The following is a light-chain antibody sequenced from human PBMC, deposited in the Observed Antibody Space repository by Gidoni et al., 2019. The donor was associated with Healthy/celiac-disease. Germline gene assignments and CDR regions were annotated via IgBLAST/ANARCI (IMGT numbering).Light chain of an antibody. Sequence: SALPQPASVSRSPGQSITISCTGTSSDVGGYNYVSWYQQHPGKAPKLMIYEVSNRPSGVSKRVSGSKSGNTASLTISGLQAEDEADYYCSSYTSSSTRVFGTGTKVTVL. V-gene: IGLV2-14*01. J-gene: IGLJ1*01. CDR2: EVS. CDR1: SSDVGGYNY. CDR3: SSYTSSSTRV.